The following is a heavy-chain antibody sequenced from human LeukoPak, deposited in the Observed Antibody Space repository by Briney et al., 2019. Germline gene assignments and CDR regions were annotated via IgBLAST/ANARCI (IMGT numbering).Heavy chain of an antibody. D-gene: IGHD5-18*01. J-gene: IGHJ4*02. CDR2: IYYSGST. V-gene: IGHV4-39*02. Sequence: IPSETLSLTCAVSGGSISSNSYYWGWIRQPPGKGLEWIGSIYYSGSTYYNPSLKSRVTISVDTSKNQFSLKLSSVTAADTAVYYCARDVGTALVTGDYWGQGTLVTVSS. CDR1: GGSISSNSYY. CDR3: ARDVGTALVTGDY.